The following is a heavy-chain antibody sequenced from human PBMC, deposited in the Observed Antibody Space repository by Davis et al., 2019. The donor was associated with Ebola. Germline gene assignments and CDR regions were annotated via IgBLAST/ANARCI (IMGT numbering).Heavy chain of an antibody. J-gene: IGHJ6*02. CDR2: LSWNSGSI. D-gene: IGHD3-9*01. CDR3: ARDWRSVPYYDILTGYYPSGMDV. CDR1: GFTFDDYA. Sequence: PGGSLRLSCAASGFTFDDYAMHWVRQAPGKGLEWVSGLSWNSGSIGYADSVKGRFTISRDNAKNSLYLQMNSLRAEDTAVYYCARDWRSVPYYDILTGYYPSGMDVWGQGTTVTVSS. V-gene: IGHV3-9*01.